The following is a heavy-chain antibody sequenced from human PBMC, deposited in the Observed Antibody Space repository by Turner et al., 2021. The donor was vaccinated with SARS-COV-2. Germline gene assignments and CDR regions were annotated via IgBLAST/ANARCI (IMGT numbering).Heavy chain of an antibody. V-gene: IGHV3-21*01. CDR2: ISSSSSYI. D-gene: IGHD2-2*01. CDR3: ARDHRPVVVPAAKRAGSYYYGMDV. CDR1: GFTFSSYS. J-gene: IGHJ6*02. Sequence: EVQLVESGGGLVKPGGSLRLSCAASGFTFSSYSMNWVRQAPGKGLEWVSSISSSSSYIYYADSMKGRFTISRDNAKNSLYLQMNSLRAEDTAVYYCARDHRPVVVPAAKRAGSYYYGMDVWGQGTTVTVSS.